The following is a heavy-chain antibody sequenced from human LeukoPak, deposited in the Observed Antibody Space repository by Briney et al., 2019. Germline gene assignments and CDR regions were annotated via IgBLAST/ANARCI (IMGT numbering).Heavy chain of an antibody. Sequence: GGSLRLSCAASGFTFSSYGMSWVRQAPGKGLEWVSAISGSGGSTYYADFVKGRITISRDNSMNTLYLQMNSLRAEDTAVYYCAKVRWGSDNALDSWGQGTLVTGSS. CDR1: GFTFSSYG. J-gene: IGHJ4*02. V-gene: IGHV3-23*01. CDR3: AKVRWGSDNALDS. D-gene: IGHD3-16*01. CDR2: ISGSGGST.